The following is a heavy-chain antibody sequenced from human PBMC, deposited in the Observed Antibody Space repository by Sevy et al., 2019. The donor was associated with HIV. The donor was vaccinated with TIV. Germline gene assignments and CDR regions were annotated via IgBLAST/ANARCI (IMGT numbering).Heavy chain of an antibody. J-gene: IGHJ6*02. CDR1: GFTVSSNY. CDR2: IYSGGST. V-gene: IGHV3-53*01. D-gene: IGHD5-18*01. CDR3: AREVVDTAMVTHGMDV. Sequence: GGSLRLSCAASGFTVSSNYMNWVRQAPGKGLEWVSVIYSGGSTYYADSVKGRFTISRDNSKNTLYLQMNSLRAEDTAVYYCAREVVDTAMVTHGMDVWGQGTTVTVSS.